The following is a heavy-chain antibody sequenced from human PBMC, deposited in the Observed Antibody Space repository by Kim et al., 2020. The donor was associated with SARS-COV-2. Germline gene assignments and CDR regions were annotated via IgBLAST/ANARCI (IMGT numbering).Heavy chain of an antibody. CDR1: GYTFSSIA. Sequence: ASVKVSCKASGYTFSSIAMHWVRQAPGQGLEWMGWMNTKTGNPTYAQGFTGRFVFSLDTSVSTAXLQISSLRAEDTAVYYCAARYSSSYFDLWGRGTLVT. CDR2: MNTKTGNP. V-gene: IGHV7-4-1*02. D-gene: IGHD6-13*01. CDR3: AARYSSSYFDL. J-gene: IGHJ2*01.